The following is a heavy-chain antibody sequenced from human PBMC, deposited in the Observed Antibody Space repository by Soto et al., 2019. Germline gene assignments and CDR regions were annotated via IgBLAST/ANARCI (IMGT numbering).Heavy chain of an antibody. CDR3: ARGCYYDSSGYPYFDY. J-gene: IGHJ4*02. CDR1: GGSFSGYY. Sequence: SETLSLTCAVYGGSFSGYYWSWIRQPPGKGLEWIGEINHSGSTNYNPSLKSRVTISVDTSKNQFSLKLSSVTAADTAVYYCARGCYYDSSGYPYFDYWGQGTLVTVSS. V-gene: IGHV4-34*01. CDR2: INHSGST. D-gene: IGHD3-22*01.